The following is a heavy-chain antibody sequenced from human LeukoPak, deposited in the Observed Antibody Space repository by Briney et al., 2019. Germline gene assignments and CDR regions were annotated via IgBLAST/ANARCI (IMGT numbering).Heavy chain of an antibody. CDR2: IYYSGST. CDR1: RGSISNSGYY. V-gene: IGHV4-39*01. CDR3: ARGGSRLTTAGDLDY. J-gene: IGHJ4*02. D-gene: IGHD3-16*01. Sequence: SQTLSLTCTVSRGSISNSGYYWGWIRQPPGKGLEWIGSIYYSGSTYYSPSLKNRVTISVDTSRNQFSLKLTSVTAADTAVYYCARGGSRLTTAGDLDYWGQGALVTVSS.